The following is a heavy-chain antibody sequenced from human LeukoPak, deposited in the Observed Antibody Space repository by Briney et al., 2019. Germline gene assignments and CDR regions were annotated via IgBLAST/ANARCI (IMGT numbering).Heavy chain of an antibody. Sequence: SETLSLTCAVYGGSFSGYYWSWIRQPPGKGLEWIWEINHSGSTNYNPSFKSRVDISVAPSKNQFSLKLSSVTAADTAVYYCAVYGSGSYYYGIDYWGQGTLVTVSS. J-gene: IGHJ4*02. CDR2: INHSGST. CDR3: AVYGSGSYYYGIDY. CDR1: GGSFSGYY. D-gene: IGHD3-10*01. V-gene: IGHV4-34*01.